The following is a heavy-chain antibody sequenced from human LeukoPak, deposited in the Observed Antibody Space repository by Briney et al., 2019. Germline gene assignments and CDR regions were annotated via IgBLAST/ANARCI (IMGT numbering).Heavy chain of an antibody. CDR1: GGSISSGSYY. J-gene: IGHJ5*02. CDR2: IYTSGST. V-gene: IGHV4-61*02. D-gene: IGHD2-2*01. Sequence: SETLSLTCTVSGGSISSGSYYWSWIRQPAGKGLEWIGRIYTSGSTNYNPSLKSRVTMSVDTSKNQFSLKLSSVTAADTAVYYCARVVVPAATVWWFDPWGQGTLVTVSS. CDR3: ARVVVPAATVWWFDP.